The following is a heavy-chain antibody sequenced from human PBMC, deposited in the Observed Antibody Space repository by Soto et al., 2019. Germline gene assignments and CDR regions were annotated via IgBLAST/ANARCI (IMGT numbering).Heavy chain of an antibody. CDR2: TNSDGTDS. Sequence: PGGSLRLSCAAAGFGFEYYAMHWVRQVPGKGLEWVSLTNSDGTDSYYMDSVKGRFTISRDNAKSTLYLQMDRLRPEDTALYFCAKSLYYYDSSPLDHWGQGTLVTVSS. CDR1: GFGFEYYA. V-gene: IGHV3-43D*04. J-gene: IGHJ4*02. D-gene: IGHD3-22*01. CDR3: AKSLYYYDSSPLDH.